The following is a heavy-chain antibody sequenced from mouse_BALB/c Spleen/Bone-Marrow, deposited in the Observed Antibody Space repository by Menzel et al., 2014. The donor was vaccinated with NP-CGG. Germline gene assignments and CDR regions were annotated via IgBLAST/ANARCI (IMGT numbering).Heavy chain of an antibody. CDR1: GFDFSRNW. D-gene: IGHD1-2*01. Sequence: VQLQQSGGGLVQPGGSLKLSCVASGFDFSRNWMSWVRQAPGKGLEWIGEINPDSSSTYYAPSLRDKFIISRDNAKTTLYLQVSKVGSEDTALYYCAGHYYGHEGFAYWGQGTLVTVSA. CDR2: INPDSSST. V-gene: IGHV4-1*02. CDR3: AGHYYGHEGFAY. J-gene: IGHJ3*01.